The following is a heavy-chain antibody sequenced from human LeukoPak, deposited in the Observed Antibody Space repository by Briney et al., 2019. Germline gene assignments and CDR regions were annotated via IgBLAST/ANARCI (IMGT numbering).Heavy chain of an antibody. V-gene: IGHV1-46*01. CDR3: ARDRADTAMAINFDY. J-gene: IGHJ4*02. CDR1: GYTFTSYY. Sequence: ASVKVSCKASGYTFTSYYMHWVRQAPGQGLEWMGIINASGGSTSYAQKFQGRVTMTRDTSTSTVYMELSSLRSEDTAVYYCARDRADTAMAINFDYWGQGTLVTVSS. CDR2: INASGGST. D-gene: IGHD5-18*01.